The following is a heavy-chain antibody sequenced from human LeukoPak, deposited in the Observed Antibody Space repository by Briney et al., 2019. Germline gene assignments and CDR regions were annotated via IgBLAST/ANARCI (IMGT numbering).Heavy chain of an antibody. CDR2: IKSKTDGGTT. CDR1: GFTFSNAW. CDR3: TTGYCSRTSCYYFDY. D-gene: IGHD2-2*01. Sequence: GGSLRLSCAASGFTFSNAWMSWGRQAPGKALEGVGRIKSKTDGGTTDYAAPVKGRFTISRDDSKNTLYLQMNSLKTEDTAVYYCTTGYCSRTSCYYFDYWGQGTLVTVSS. V-gene: IGHV3-15*01. J-gene: IGHJ4*02.